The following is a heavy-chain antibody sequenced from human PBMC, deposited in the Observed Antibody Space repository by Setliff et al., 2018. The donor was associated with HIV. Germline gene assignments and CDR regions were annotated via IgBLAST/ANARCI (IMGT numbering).Heavy chain of an antibody. V-gene: IGHV5-51*01. CDR2: IYPDDSDT. CDR3: ARVVGSHGDFNFQH. J-gene: IGHJ1*01. CDR1: GYSFPTYW. Sequence: GASLKISCKGSGYSFPTYWIGWVRQMPGKGLEWMGIIYPDDSDTRYSPSFQGQVTISADKSTSTAYVQWSSLKASDTAIYYCARVVGSHGDFNFQHWGQGTLVTVSS. D-gene: IGHD4-17*01.